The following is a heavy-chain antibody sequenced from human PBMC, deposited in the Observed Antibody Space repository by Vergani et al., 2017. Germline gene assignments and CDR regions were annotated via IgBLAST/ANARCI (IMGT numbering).Heavy chain of an antibody. V-gene: IGHV3-33*01. D-gene: IGHD5-18*01. CDR2: IWYDGSNK. J-gene: IGHJ4*02. Sequence: VQLVESGGGVVQPGRSLRLSCAASGFTFSSYGMHWVRQAPGKGLEWVAVIWYDGSNKYYADSVKGRFTIARDNSKNTLYLQMNSLRAEDTAVYYCARVTDSYGLYYFDYWGQGTLVTVSS. CDR3: ARVTDSYGLYYFDY. CDR1: GFTFSSYG.